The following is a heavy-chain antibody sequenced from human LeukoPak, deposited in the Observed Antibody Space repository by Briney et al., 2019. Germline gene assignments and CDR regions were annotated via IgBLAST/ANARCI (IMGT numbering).Heavy chain of an antibody. CDR2: INHSGST. J-gene: IGHJ4*02. CDR1: GGSFSGYY. Sequence: SETLSLTCAVYGGSFSGYYWSWIRQPPGKGLEWIGEINHSGSTNYNPSLTSRVTISVDTSKNQFSLKLSSVTAADTAVYYCARGQWLVDYWGQGTLVTVSS. V-gene: IGHV4-34*01. D-gene: IGHD6-19*01. CDR3: ARGQWLVDY.